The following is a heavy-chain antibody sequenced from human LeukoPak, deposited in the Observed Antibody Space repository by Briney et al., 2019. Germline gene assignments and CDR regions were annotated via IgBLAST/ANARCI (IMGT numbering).Heavy chain of an antibody. CDR3: ARDHDDDGSGSYYTDSPDY. CDR2: INLSGGST. CDR1: GDTFSSYY. D-gene: IGHD3-10*01. J-gene: IGHJ4*02. Sequence: ASVKVSCKASGDTFSSYYMHWVRQAPGQGLEWMGIINLSGGSTSYAQKFQGRVTMTRDMSTSTVYMELSSLRSEDTAVYYCARDHDDDGSGSYYTDSPDYWGQGTLVTVSS. V-gene: IGHV1-46*01.